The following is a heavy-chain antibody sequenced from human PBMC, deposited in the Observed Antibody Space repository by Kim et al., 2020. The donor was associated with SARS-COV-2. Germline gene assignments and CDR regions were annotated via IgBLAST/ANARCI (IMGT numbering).Heavy chain of an antibody. J-gene: IGHJ4*02. V-gene: IGHV3-74*03. Sequence: GGSLRLSCSASGVPFRGNWMQWVRQRPGQGLVWVSLINGDGGMTTYADSVKGRFTVSRGGPENTLHLQMNRLRPEDTAVYYCATGNYWEALYWGLGTLVT. CDR2: INGDGGMT. CDR1: GVPFRGNW. D-gene: IGHD1-7*01. CDR3: ATGNYWEALY.